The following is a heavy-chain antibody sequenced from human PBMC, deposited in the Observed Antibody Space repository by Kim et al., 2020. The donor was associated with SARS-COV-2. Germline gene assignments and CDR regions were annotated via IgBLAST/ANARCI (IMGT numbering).Heavy chain of an antibody. CDR2: ISWNSGSI. J-gene: IGHJ4*02. Sequence: GGSLRLSCAASGFTFGDYAMHWVRQAPGKGLEWVSGISWNSGSIGYADSVKGRFTISRDNAKNSLYLQMNSLRAEDTALYYCAKATYYYDSSGYYYRGNFDYWGQGTLVTVSS. D-gene: IGHD3-22*01. CDR1: GFTFGDYA. CDR3: AKATYYYDSSGYYYRGNFDY. V-gene: IGHV3-9*01.